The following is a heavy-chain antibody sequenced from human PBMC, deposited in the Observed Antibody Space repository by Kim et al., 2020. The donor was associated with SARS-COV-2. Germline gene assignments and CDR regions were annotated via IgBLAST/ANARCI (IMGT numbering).Heavy chain of an antibody. Sequence: GGSLRLSCAASGFTFSSYGMHWVRQAPGKGLEWVAVISYDGSNKYYADSVKGRFTISRDNSKNTLYLQMNSLRAEDTAVYYCAKDAAAAGTHNYYYYGM. D-gene: IGHD6-13*01. CDR2: ISYDGSNK. V-gene: IGHV3-30*18. CDR1: GFTFSSYG. J-gene: IGHJ6*01. CDR3: AKDAAAAGTHNYYYYGM.